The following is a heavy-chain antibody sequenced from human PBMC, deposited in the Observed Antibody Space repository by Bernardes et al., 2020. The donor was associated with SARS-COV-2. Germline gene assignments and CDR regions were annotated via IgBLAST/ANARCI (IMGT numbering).Heavy chain of an antibody. D-gene: IGHD3-3*01. CDR2: ISVSGGST. J-gene: IGHJ6*02. V-gene: IGHV3-23*01. CDR3: AKGIQLEWLLGYYYYYGMDV. CDR1: GFTFSSYA. Sequence: GGSLRLSCAASGFTFSSYAMSWVRQAPGKGLEWVSAISVSGGSTYYADSVKGRFTISRDNSKNTLYLQMNSLRAEDTAVYYCAKGIQLEWLLGYYYYYGMDVWGQGTTVTVSS.